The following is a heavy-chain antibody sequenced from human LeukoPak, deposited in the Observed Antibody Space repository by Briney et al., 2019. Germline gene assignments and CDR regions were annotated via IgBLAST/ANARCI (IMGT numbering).Heavy chain of an antibody. Sequence: PGGSLRLSCAASGFTFSDYYMSWIRQAPGKGLEWVSYISSSGSTIYYADSVKGRFTISRDNAKNSLYLQMNSLRAEDTAVYYCARGIVVVVAATAGPWFDPWGQGTLVTVSS. J-gene: IGHJ5*02. CDR3: ARGIVVVVAATAGPWFDP. CDR2: ISSSGSTI. CDR1: GFTFSDYY. D-gene: IGHD2-15*01. V-gene: IGHV3-11*01.